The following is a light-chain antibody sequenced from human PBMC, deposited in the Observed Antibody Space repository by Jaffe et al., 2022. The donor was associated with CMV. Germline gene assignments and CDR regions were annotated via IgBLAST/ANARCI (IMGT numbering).Light chain of an antibody. J-gene: IGLJ3*02. CDR2: ENN. V-gene: IGLV1-51*02. CDR1: NFNIGKNF. Sequence: QSVLTQPPSVSAAPGQKVTISCSGDNFNIGKNFVFWYQQLPGTAPKLLIYENNKRPSGIPDRFSGSKSGTSATLGITGLQTGDEADYYCGTWDSSLGVQWVFGRGTKLTVL. CDR3: GTWDSSLGVQWV.